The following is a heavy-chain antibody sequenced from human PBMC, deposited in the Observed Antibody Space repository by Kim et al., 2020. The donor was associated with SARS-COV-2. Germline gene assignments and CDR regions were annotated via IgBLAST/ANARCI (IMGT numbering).Heavy chain of an antibody. CDR2: INAGNGNT. CDR1: GYTFTSYA. J-gene: IGHJ4*02. D-gene: IGHD2-2*01. CDR3: ARDMREVVPAAIGKY. Sequence: ASVKVSCKASGYTFTSYAMHWVRQAPGQRLEWMGWINAGNGNTKYSQKFQGRVTITRDTSASTAYMELSSLRSEDTAVYYCARDMREVVPAAIGKYWGQGTLVTVSS. V-gene: IGHV1-3*01.